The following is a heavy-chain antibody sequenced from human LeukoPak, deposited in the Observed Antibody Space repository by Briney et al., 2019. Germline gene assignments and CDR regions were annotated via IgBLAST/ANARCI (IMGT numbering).Heavy chain of an antibody. CDR3: AKGIGGYGMDV. D-gene: IGHD3-10*01. CDR2: ISYDGSNK. J-gene: IGHJ6*02. CDR1: GFTFSSYG. V-gene: IGHV3-30*18. Sequence: PGGSLSLSSAASGFTFSSYGMNWVRQAPGKGLEWVAVISYDGSNKYYADSVKGRFTISRDNSKNTLYLQMNSLRAEDTAVYYCAKGIGGYGMDVWGQGTTVTVSS.